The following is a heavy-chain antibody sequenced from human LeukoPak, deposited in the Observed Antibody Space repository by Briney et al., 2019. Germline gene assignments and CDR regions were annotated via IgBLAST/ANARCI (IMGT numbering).Heavy chain of an antibody. CDR2: INHSGST. J-gene: IGHJ5*02. CDR1: GGSFSGYY. Sequence: SETLSLTCAVYGGSFSGYYWSWIRQPPGKGLEWIGEINHSGSTNYNPSLKSRVTISVDTSKNQFSLKLSSVTAADTAVYYCARQEAYYDFWSGYRNWFDPWGQGTLVTVSS. D-gene: IGHD3-3*01. CDR3: ARQEAYYDFWSGYRNWFDP. V-gene: IGHV4-34*01.